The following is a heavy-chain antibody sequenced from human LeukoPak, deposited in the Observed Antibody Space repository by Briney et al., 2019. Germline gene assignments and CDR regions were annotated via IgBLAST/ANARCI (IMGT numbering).Heavy chain of an antibody. D-gene: IGHD6-13*01. Sequence: GGSLRLSCAASGFTFSSYWMSWIRQAPGKGLEWVSYISSSGSTIYYADSVKGRFTISRDNAKNSLYLQMNSLRAEDTAVYYCAFRGPSIAAAGTFDYWGQGTLVTVSS. CDR2: ISSSGSTI. J-gene: IGHJ4*02. CDR1: GFTFSSYW. V-gene: IGHV3-11*04. CDR3: AFRGPSIAAAGTFDY.